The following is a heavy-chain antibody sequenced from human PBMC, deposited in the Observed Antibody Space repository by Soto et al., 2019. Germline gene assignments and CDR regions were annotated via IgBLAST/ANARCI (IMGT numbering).Heavy chain of an antibody. D-gene: IGHD6-19*01. J-gene: IGHJ4*02. CDR1: GFTFSGST. Sequence: EVQLVESGGGLVQPGGSLKLSCAASGFTFSGSTIHWVRQTSGKGLEWVGRIPSKTNIYATAYAASVKGRFTISRDDSKNTAYLQMNSLKTEDTAVYYCTRQHLDVPVASAIDYWGQGTLVTVSS. CDR2: IPSKTNIYAT. V-gene: IGHV3-73*02. CDR3: TRQHLDVPVASAIDY.